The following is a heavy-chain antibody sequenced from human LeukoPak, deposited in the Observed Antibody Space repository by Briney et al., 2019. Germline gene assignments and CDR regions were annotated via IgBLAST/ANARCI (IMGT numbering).Heavy chain of an antibody. V-gene: IGHV3-7*01. CDR1: GFTFTTYW. CDR3: AREYYDFWSGYPLDY. J-gene: IGHJ4*02. D-gene: IGHD3-3*01. Sequence: GGSLRLSCAASGFTFTTYWMTWVRQAPGKGLEWGANIKQDGSEKYYVDSVKGRFTISRDNAKNSLYLQMNSLRAEDTAVYYCAREYYDFWSGYPLDYWGQGTLVTVSS. CDR2: IKQDGSEK.